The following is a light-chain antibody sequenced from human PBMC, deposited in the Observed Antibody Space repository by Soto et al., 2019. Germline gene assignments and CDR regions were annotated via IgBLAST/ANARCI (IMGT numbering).Light chain of an antibody. CDR1: QSISSW. CDR2: MAS. V-gene: IGKV1-5*03. J-gene: IGKJ1*01. CDR3: QHYNDYSRI. Sequence: DIQMTQSPSTLSASIGDRVTITCRASQSISSWLAWYQQKPGKAPKLLIYMASNLQSGVPSRFSGSGSGTELPLTISSLQPDDFASYYSQHYNDYSRIFGQGTKVEIK.